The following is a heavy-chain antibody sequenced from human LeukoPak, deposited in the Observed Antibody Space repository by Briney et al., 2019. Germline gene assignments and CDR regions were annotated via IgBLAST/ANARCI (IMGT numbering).Heavy chain of an antibody. D-gene: IGHD3-3*01. CDR2: IIPIFGTA. CDR1: GGTFSSYA. V-gene: IGHV1-69*01. CDR3: AREPEFGVVNSVGMDV. Sequence: SVKVSCKASGGTFSSYAISWVRQAPGQGLEWMGGIIPIFGTANYAQKFQGRVTITADESTSTAYKELSSLRSEDTAVYYCAREPEFGVVNSVGMDVWGQGTTVTVSS. J-gene: IGHJ6*02.